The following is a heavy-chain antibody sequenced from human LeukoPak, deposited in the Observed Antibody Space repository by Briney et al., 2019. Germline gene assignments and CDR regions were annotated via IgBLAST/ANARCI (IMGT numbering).Heavy chain of an antibody. J-gene: IGHJ4*02. D-gene: IGHD1-7*01. CDR3: ARDYWWNYDY. CDR2: ISKDGSDK. V-gene: IGHV3-30-3*01. Sequence: GRSLRLSCAASGFTFSDYAMHWVRQAPGKGLEWVAVISKDGSDKYYPGSVRGRFTVSRDNSKNTIYLQMDSLRAEDTAIYYCARDYWWNYDYWGQGTLVTVSS. CDR1: GFTFSDYA.